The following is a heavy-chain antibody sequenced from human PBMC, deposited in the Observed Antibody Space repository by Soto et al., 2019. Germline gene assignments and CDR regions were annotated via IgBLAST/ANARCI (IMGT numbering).Heavy chain of an antibody. CDR1: GFTFSRDG. CDR2: ITDNGGST. J-gene: IGHJ4*02. CDR3: AKERATTTAFDY. D-gene: IGHD4-17*01. V-gene: IGHV3-23*01. Sequence: EVQLLESGGGLVQAGGSLRLSCAASGFTFSRDGMSWVRQAPGKGLEGVSLITDNGGSTYYADSVKGRFTISRDNTKRTLFLEMNRLRAEDTAVYYGAKERATTTAFDYWGQGALVTVSS.